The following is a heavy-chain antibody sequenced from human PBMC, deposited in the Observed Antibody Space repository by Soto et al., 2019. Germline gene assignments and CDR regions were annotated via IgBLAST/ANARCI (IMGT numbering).Heavy chain of an antibody. CDR3: AREIHGSESYYRVF. CDR2: IYSGGST. D-gene: IGHD3-10*01. CDR1: GFTVSSNY. Sequence: EVQLVESGGGLIQPGGSLRLSCAASGFTVSSNYMSWVRQAPGKGLEWVSVIYSGGSTYYADSVKGRFTISRDNSKNTLYLQMNSLSAEDTAVYYCAREIHGSESYYRVFWGQGTLVTVSS. V-gene: IGHV3-53*01. J-gene: IGHJ4*02.